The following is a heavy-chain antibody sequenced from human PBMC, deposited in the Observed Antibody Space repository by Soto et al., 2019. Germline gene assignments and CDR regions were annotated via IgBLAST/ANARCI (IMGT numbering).Heavy chain of an antibody. J-gene: IGHJ6*02. Sequence: GASVKVSCKASGYTFTSYAMHWVRQAPGQRLEWMGWISAGNGNTKYSQKFQGGVTITRDTSASTAYMELSSLRSEDTAVYYCASGGATVTTSYYYYGMDVWGQGTTVTVSS. V-gene: IGHV1-3*01. CDR1: GYTFTSYA. CDR3: ASGGATVTTSYYYYGMDV. CDR2: ISAGNGNT. D-gene: IGHD4-4*01.